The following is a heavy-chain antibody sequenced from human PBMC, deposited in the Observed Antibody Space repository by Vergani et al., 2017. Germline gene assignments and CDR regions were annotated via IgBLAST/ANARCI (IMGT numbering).Heavy chain of an antibody. CDR2: IYYSGST. J-gene: IGHJ5*02. Sequence: QLQLQESGPGLVKPSATLSLTCSVSGASIRSSNYYWGWIRQPPGKGLEWIASIYYSGSTYYNPSLKSRVTISVDTSKNQFSLKLSSVTAADTAVYFCARHSXVEWLVKLGLIDPWGQGSLVTVSS. CDR3: ARHSXVEWLVKLGLIDP. V-gene: IGHV4-39*01. CDR1: GASIRSSNYY. D-gene: IGHD6-19*01.